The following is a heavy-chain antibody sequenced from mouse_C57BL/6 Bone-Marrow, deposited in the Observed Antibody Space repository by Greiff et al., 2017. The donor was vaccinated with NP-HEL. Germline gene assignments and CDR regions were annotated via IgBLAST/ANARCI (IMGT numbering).Heavy chain of an antibody. J-gene: IGHJ1*03. V-gene: IGHV14-4*01. Sequence: VQLQQSGAELVRPGASVKLSCTASGFNIKDYYMHWVKQRPEQGLEWIGWIDPENGDTEYASKFQGKATITADTSSNTAYLHLSSLTSEDTAVSYCTTDAYDSSSYWYFDVGGTGTTVTVSS. D-gene: IGHD2-12*01. CDR1: GFNIKDYY. CDR3: TTDAYDSSSYWYFDV. CDR2: IDPENGDT.